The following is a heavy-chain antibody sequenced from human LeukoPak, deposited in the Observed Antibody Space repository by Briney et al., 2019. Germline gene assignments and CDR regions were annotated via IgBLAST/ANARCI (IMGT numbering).Heavy chain of an antibody. CDR2: IYYTVST. Sequence: SETLSLTCSVSGGSMSSYYWNWIRHTPGKGLEWIGYIYYTVSTDYTPSFKSRVTISLDTSKKQIFLNMNSVTAADKAVFYCGRAEELYVGSPPLYYYYLDVWGKGTTVTVSS. D-gene: IGHD1-26*01. CDR3: GRAEELYVGSPPLYYYYLDV. CDR1: GGSMSSYY. V-gene: IGHV4-59*01. J-gene: IGHJ6*03.